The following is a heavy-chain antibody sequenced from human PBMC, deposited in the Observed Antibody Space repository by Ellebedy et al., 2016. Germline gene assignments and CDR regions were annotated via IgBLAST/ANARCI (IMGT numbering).Heavy chain of an antibody. CDR1: GFTFSSYG. J-gene: IGHJ3*02. D-gene: IGHD4-23*01. Sequence: GGSLRLSCAASGFTFSSYGMHWVRQAPGKGLEWVAVISYDGSNKYYADSVKGRFTISRDNSKNTLYLQMNSLRAEDTAVYYCARDRRRGNIPGEGWLGAFDIWGQGTMVTVSS. CDR2: ISYDGSNK. V-gene: IGHV3-30*03. CDR3: ARDRRRGNIPGEGWLGAFDI.